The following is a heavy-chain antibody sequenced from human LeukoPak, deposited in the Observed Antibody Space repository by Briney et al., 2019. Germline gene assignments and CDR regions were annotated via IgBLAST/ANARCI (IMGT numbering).Heavy chain of an antibody. D-gene: IGHD1-26*01. Sequence: SETLSLTCTVSGGSISSGSYYWSWIRQPPGKGLEWIGYIYYSGSTNYNPSLKSRVTISVDTSKNQFSLKLSSVTAADTAVYYCARGRPPHEWEHQAGAFDIWGQGTMVTVSS. J-gene: IGHJ3*02. CDR2: IYYSGST. CDR1: GGSISSGSYY. V-gene: IGHV4-61*01. CDR3: ARGRPPHEWEHQAGAFDI.